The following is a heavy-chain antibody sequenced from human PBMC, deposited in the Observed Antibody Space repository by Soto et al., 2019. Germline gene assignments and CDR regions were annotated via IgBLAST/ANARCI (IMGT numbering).Heavy chain of an antibody. CDR1: GGSFSGYY. Sequence: SETLSLTCAVYGGSFSGYYWSWIRQPPRKGLEWIGEINHSGSTNYNPSLKSRVTISVDTSKNQFSLKLGSVTAADTAVYYCARGVYYDFWSGNYYYYGMDVWGQGTTVTVSS. CDR2: INHSGST. D-gene: IGHD3-3*01. J-gene: IGHJ6*02. V-gene: IGHV4-34*01. CDR3: ARGVYYDFWSGNYYYYGMDV.